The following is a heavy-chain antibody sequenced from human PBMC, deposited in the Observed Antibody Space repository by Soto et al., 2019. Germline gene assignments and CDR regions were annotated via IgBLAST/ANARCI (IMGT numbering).Heavy chain of an antibody. CDR2: IYYSGST. Sequence: QVQLQESGPGLVKPSQTLSLTCTVSGGSISSGGYYWSWIRQHPGKGLEWIGYIYYSGSTYYNPSLKSRVTISVDTSKNQFSLKLSSVTAADTAVYYCARGPSPEGYCSSTSCYGRKINFDYWGQGTLVTVSS. CDR3: ARGPSPEGYCSSTSCYGRKINFDY. J-gene: IGHJ4*02. D-gene: IGHD2-2*01. CDR1: GGSISSGGYY. V-gene: IGHV4-31*03.